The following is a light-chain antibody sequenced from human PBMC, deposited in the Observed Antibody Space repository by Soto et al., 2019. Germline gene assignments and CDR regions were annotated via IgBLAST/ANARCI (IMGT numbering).Light chain of an antibody. V-gene: IGKV3-20*01. J-gene: IGKJ5*01. CDR3: QQSGSSST. CDR2: GAF. CDR1: PSVTNY. Sequence: EIVMTQSPATLSFSPGERATLSCRASPSVTNYLAWYQQKPGQPPRLLIYGAFNRAAGIPARFSGSGSGTDFALTISRLEPEDFAVYYCQQSGSSSTFGLGTRLEIK.